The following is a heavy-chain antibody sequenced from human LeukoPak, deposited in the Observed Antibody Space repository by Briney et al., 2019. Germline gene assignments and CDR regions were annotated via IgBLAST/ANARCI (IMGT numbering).Heavy chain of an antibody. CDR3: ASGRGGNTYYSYGMDV. D-gene: IGHD1/OR15-1a*01. V-gene: IGHV1-18*01. CDR1: GYTFTSYG. J-gene: IGHJ6*02. Sequence: ASVKVSCKASGYTFTSYGISWVRQAPGQGLEWMGWISAFNGTTNYAQKLQGRATMPTDTSTSTAYMELRSLRSVDAAEYYGASGRGGNTYYSYGMDVWGQGTTVTVSS. CDR2: ISAFNGTT.